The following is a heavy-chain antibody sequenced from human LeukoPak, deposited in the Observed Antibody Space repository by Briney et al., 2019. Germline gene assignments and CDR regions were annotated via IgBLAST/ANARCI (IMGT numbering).Heavy chain of an antibody. CDR3: ARGTGGYVWGSYRYMDY. CDR2: ISSSSSYI. J-gene: IGHJ4*02. V-gene: IGHV3-21*01. Sequence: SGGSLRLSCAASGFTFSSYSMNWVRQAPGKGLEWVSSISSSSSYIYYADSVKGRFTISRDNAKNSLYLQMNSLRAEDTAVYYCARGTGGYVWGSYRYMDYWGQGTLVTVSS. D-gene: IGHD3-16*02. CDR1: GFTFSSYS.